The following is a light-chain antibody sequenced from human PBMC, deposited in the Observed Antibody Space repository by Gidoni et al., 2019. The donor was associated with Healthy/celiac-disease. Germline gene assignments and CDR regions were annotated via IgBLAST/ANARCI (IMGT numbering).Light chain of an antibody. V-gene: IGKV2D-29*01. CDR3: MQSIQLLC. CDR2: EVS. J-gene: IGKJ2*03. CDR1: QSLLHRVGKTY. Sequence: IVMTQTPLSLSVTPGQPASISCQFSQSLLHRVGKTYLYWYLQKPGQPPQPLSYEVSNRCAGVPVRFSCSWSGTDFTLKISRVEAVDVGVYYCMQSIQLLCFGQGTKLEIK.